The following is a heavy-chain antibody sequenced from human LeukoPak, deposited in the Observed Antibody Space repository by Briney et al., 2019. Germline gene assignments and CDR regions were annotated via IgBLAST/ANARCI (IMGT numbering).Heavy chain of an antibody. CDR1: GGSISSHY. V-gene: IGHV4-59*11. J-gene: IGHJ4*02. CDR2: IYYSGST. D-gene: IGHD6-6*01. CDR3: AREGKYSSSFDY. Sequence: SETLSLTCTVSGGSISSHYWSWIRQPPGKGLECIGYIYYSGSTNYNPSLKSRITISVDTSKNQFSLKLSSVTAADTAVYYCAREGKYSSSFDYWGQGTLVTVSS.